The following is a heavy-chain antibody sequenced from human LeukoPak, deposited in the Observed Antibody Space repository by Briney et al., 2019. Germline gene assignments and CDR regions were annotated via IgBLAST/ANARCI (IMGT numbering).Heavy chain of an antibody. CDR2: MNPNSGNT. CDR1: GYTFTSYD. V-gene: IGHV1-8*01. Sequence: GASVKVSCKASGYTFTSYDINWVRQATGQGLEWMGWMNPNSGNTGYAQKFQGRVTMTRNTSISTAYMELSSLRSEDTAVHYCARAYDSSGADAFDIWGQGTMVTVSS. CDR3: ARAYDSSGADAFDI. J-gene: IGHJ3*02. D-gene: IGHD3-22*01.